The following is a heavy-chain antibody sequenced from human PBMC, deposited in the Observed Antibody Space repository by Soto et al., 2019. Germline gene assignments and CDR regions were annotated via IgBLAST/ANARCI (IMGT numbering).Heavy chain of an antibody. V-gene: IGHV1-69*01. CDR3: ARAGSTMIADPPYAFDI. Sequence: QVQLVQSGAEVKKPGSSVKVSCKASGGTFSSYAISWVRQAPGQGLEWMGGIIPIFGTANYAQKFHGTVTTTAYDSTGTAYMELSSLRAEDTALYYWARAGSTMIADPPYAFDIWGQGTMVTVSS. CDR2: IIPIFGTA. D-gene: IGHD3-22*01. CDR1: GGTFSSYA. J-gene: IGHJ3*02.